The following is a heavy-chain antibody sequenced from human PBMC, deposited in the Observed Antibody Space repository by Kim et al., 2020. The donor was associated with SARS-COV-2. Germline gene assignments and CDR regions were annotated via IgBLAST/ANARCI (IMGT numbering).Heavy chain of an antibody. CDR3: ATEGAGAAVSDAFDV. Sequence: GGSLRLSYAASGFSFSSYAIHWVRQAPGKGLEWVAFISYDGGYKYYGDSVKGRFTISRDNSKNTLYLQMNSLRTEDMAVYYCATEGAGAAVSDAFDVWCQGTMVTVSS. CDR1: GFSFSSYA. CDR2: ISYDGGYK. J-gene: IGHJ3*01. V-gene: IGHV3-30*04. D-gene: IGHD6-13*01.